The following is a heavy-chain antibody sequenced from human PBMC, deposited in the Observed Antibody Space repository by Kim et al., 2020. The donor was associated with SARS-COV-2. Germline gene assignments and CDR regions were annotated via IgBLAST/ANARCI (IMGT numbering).Heavy chain of an antibody. V-gene: IGHV1-58*01. CDR1: GFTFTSSA. CDR2: IVVGSGNT. D-gene: IGHD3-10*01. Sequence: SVKVSCKASGFTFTSSAVQWVRQARGQRLEWIGWIVVGSGNTNYAQKFQERVTITRDMSTSTAYMELSSLRSEDTAVYYCAAPPDYGSGSYLRYYYYGMDVWGQGTTVTVSS. CDR3: AAPPDYGSGSYLRYYYYGMDV. J-gene: IGHJ6*02.